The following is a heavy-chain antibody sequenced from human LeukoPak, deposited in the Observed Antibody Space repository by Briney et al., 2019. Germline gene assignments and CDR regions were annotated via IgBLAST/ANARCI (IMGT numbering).Heavy chain of an antibody. Sequence: SETLSLTCTVSGGSISSSSYYWGWIRQPPGKGLEWIGSIYYSGSTYYNPSLKSRVTISVDTSKNQFSLKLSSVTAADTAVYYCASLNDYSNSNFDYWGQGTPVTVSS. CDR3: ASLNDYSNSNFDY. CDR2: IYYSGST. CDR1: GGSISSSSYY. V-gene: IGHV4-39*01. J-gene: IGHJ4*02. D-gene: IGHD4-11*01.